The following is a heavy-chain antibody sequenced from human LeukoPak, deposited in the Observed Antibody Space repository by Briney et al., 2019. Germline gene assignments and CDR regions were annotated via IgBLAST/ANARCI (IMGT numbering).Heavy chain of an antibody. Sequence: PSQTLSLTCTVSGGSISSGGYYWSWIRQHPGKDLEWIGYIYYSGSTYYNPSLKSRVTISVDTSKNQFSLKLSSVSAADTAVYYCARGGGDVYNVFDYWGQRTLVTVSS. V-gene: IGHV4-31*03. CDR2: IYYSGST. J-gene: IGHJ4*02. CDR1: GGSISSGGYY. D-gene: IGHD5-24*01. CDR3: ARGGGDVYNVFDY.